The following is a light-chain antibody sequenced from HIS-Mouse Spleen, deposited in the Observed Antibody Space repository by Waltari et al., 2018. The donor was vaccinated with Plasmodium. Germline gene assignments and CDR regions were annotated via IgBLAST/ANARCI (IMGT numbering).Light chain of an antibody. CDR1: QSVSSN. J-gene: IGKJ3*01. V-gene: IGKV3-15*01. Sequence: EIVMTQSPATLSVSPGERATRSCRASQSVSSNLAWYQQKPGQATRLLIYGASTRATGIPARFSGSGSGTEFTLTISSLQSEDFAVYYCQQYNNWSFTFGPGTKVDIK. CDR3: QQYNNWSFT. CDR2: GAS.